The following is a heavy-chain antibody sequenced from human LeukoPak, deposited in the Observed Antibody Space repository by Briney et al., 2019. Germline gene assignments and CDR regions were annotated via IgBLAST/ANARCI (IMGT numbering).Heavy chain of an antibody. CDR1: GDSVSSNSAA. Sequence: SQTLSLTCAISGDSVSSNSAAWNWIRQSPSRGLEWLGRTYYRSKWSNNYAVSVRGRITINPDTSKNQFSLQLNSVTPEDTAVYYCARGRPLVGATQNASDIWGQGTMVTVSS. CDR2: TYYRSKWSN. D-gene: IGHD1-26*01. V-gene: IGHV6-1*01. J-gene: IGHJ3*02. CDR3: ARGRPLVGATQNASDI.